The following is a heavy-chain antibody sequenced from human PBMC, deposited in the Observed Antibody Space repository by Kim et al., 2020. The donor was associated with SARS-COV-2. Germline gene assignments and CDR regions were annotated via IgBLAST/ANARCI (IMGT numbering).Heavy chain of an antibody. D-gene: IGHD5-12*01. CDR3: ATPWGHSGYDFRGYYYYGMDV. CDR1: GFTFSSYA. CDR2: ISGSGGST. V-gene: IGHV3-23*01. J-gene: IGHJ6*02. Sequence: GGSLRLSCAASGFTFSSYAMSWVRQAPGKGLEWVSAISGSGGSTYYADSVKGRFTISRDNSKNTLYLQMNSLRAEDTAVYYCATPWGHSGYDFRGYYYYGMDVWGQGTTVTVSS.